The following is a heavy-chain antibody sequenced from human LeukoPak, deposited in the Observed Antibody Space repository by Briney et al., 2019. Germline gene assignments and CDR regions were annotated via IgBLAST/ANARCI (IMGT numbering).Heavy chain of an antibody. V-gene: IGHV1-2*04. J-gene: IGHJ3*02. CDR1: GYTFTGYY. Sequence: ASVKVSCKASGYTFTGYYMHWVRQAPGQGLEWMGWINPNSGGTNYAQKFQGWVTMTRDTSISTAYMELSRLRSDDTAAYYCARATAAAWDDAFDIWGQGTMVTVSS. D-gene: IGHD6-13*01. CDR2: INPNSGGT. CDR3: ARATAAAWDDAFDI.